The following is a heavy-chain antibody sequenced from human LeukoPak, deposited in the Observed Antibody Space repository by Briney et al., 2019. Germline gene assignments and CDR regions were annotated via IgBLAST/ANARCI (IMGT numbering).Heavy chain of an antibody. J-gene: IGHJ4*02. Sequence: GASVKVSCKASGYTFTNYGISWVRQAPGQGLEWMGWINTYNGHTDYAQKPQGRVAMTTDTSTSTAYMELRSLRSDDTAVYYCARALYGSGTYSFDYWGQGTLVTVSS. D-gene: IGHD3-10*01. CDR1: GYTFTNYG. V-gene: IGHV1-18*01. CDR2: INTYNGHT. CDR3: ARALYGSGTYSFDY.